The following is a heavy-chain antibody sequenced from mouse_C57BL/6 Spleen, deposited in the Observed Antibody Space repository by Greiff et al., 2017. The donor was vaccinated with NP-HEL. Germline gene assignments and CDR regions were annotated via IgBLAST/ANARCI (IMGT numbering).Heavy chain of an antibody. D-gene: IGHD1-1*01. V-gene: IGHV5-17*01. Sequence: EVKLQESGGGLVKPGGSLKLSCAASGFTFSDYGMHWVRQAPEKGLEWVAYISSGSSTIYYADTVKGRFTISRDNAKNTLFLQMTSLRSEDTAMYYCARKEDYYGSLDYWGQGTTLTVSS. CDR1: GFTFSDYG. CDR3: ARKEDYYGSLDY. J-gene: IGHJ2*01. CDR2: ISSGSSTI.